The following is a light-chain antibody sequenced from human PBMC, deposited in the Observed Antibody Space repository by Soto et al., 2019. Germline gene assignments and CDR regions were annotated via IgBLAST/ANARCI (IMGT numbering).Light chain of an antibody. Sequence: IQLTQSPSSLSASVGDRVTITCRASQGISSYLGWYQQKPGKAPNLLIYDASTLHSGVPSRFSGSGSGTEFTLTISSLQPDDFATYYCQQYNSDLRTFGQGTKVDIK. J-gene: IGKJ1*01. CDR1: QGISSY. CDR2: DAS. V-gene: IGKV1-9*01. CDR3: QQYNSDLRT.